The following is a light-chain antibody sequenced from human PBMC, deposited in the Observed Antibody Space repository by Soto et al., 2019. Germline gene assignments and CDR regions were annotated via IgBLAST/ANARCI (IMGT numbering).Light chain of an antibody. CDR3: QSYDSSLSGSGV. J-gene: IGLJ1*01. V-gene: IGLV1-40*01. CDR1: SSNIGAGYD. CDR2: GNS. Sequence: SVLTQPPSVSGAPGQRVTISCTGSSSNIGAGYDVHWYQQLPGTAPKLLIYGNSNRPSGVPDRFSGSKSGTSASLAITGLQAEDEADYYCQSYDSSLSGSGVFGTGTKGTV.